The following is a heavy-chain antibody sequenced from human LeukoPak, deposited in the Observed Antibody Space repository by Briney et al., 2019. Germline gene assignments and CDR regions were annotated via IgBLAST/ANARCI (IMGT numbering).Heavy chain of an antibody. CDR1: GYSFTSYW. CDR2: IYPGGSDT. D-gene: IGHD6-13*01. Sequence: GESLKISCKGSGYSFTSYWIGWVRQMPGKGLEWMGIIYPGGSDTRYSPSFQGQVTISADKSISTAYLQWSSLKASDTAMYYCASSMYSSSWLGGYYYYMDVWGKGTTVTVSS. J-gene: IGHJ6*03. CDR3: ASSMYSSSWLGGYYYYMDV. V-gene: IGHV5-51*01.